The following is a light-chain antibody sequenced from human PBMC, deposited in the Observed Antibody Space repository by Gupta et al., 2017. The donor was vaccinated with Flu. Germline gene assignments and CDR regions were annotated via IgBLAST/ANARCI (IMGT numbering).Light chain of an antibody. Sequence: ETVMMQSPATLSVSPGERATLSCRASQSVSSSLDWYQHKPGQAPRLLIYGASTRATGIPDRFSGSGSGTDFTLTISSLQAEDFARYYCQQYNRWPQTFGQGTSLQIK. V-gene: IGKV3-15*01. CDR3: QQYNRWPQT. CDR2: GAS. J-gene: IGKJ2*01. CDR1: QSVSSS.